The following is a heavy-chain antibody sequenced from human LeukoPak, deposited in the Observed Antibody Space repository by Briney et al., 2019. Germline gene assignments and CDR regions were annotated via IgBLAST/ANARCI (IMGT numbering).Heavy chain of an antibody. V-gene: IGHV3-72*01. CDR2: SRNKANGYTT. CDR1: GFSFSDHY. CDR3: TRGGTAATKYYNPMDV. J-gene: IGHJ6*02. D-gene: IGHD2/OR15-2a*01. Sequence: GGSLRLSCAASGFSFSDHYMDWVRQAPGKGLEGVGRSRNKANGYTTESAASVKGRFTISRDDSKNSLYLQMNSLRSEDTAVYHCTRGGTAATKYYNPMDVWGQGTTVTVFS.